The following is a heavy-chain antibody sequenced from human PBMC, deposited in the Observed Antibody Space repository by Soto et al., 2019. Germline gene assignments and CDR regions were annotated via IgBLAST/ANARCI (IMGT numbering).Heavy chain of an antibody. CDR3: AREAGDRWEGRTFDP. Sequence: QVQLVQSGAEVKKPGSSVKVSCKASGGTFSSYAISWVRQAPGLGLEWMAGIIPIFGTANYAQKFKGRVTITADESTSTAYRELSSLRSEDTAVYYCAREAGDRWEGRTFDPWGQGTLVAVAS. J-gene: IGHJ5*02. V-gene: IGHV1-69*01. CDR1: GGTFSSYA. D-gene: IGHD1-26*01. CDR2: IIPIFGTA.